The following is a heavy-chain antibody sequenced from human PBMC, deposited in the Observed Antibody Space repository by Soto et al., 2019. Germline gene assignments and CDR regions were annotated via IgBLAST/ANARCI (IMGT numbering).Heavy chain of an antibody. J-gene: IGHJ4*02. V-gene: IGHV4-59*01. D-gene: IGHD3-9*01. CDR2: IYYSGST. CDR3: ARANYDFLTGYYPDYFDY. CDR1: GGSISTYY. Sequence: QVQLQESGPGLVKPSETLSLTCTVSGGSISTYYWSWIRQPPGKGLEWIGYIYYSGSTNYNPSLKSRVPISVDTSKNQFSLKLSSVTAADTAVYYCARANYDFLTGYYPDYFDYWGQGTLVTVSS.